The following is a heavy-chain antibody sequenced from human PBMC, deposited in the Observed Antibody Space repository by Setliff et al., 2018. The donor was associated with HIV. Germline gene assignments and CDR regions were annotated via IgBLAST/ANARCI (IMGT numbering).Heavy chain of an antibody. Sequence: SETLSLTCAVSGGSISTDNWWSWIRQPPGKGLEWIGYIYHSGTSNKNPSLKSRVTMSVDTSKNQFSLKFYSVTAADSAVYYCARDFLPYYMDVWGKGTTVTVSS. CDR2: IYHSGTS. J-gene: IGHJ6*03. CDR3: ARDFLPYYMDV. CDR1: GGSISTDN. V-gene: IGHV4-59*01.